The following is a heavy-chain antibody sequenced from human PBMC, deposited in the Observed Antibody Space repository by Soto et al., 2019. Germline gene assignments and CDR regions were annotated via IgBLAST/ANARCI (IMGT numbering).Heavy chain of an antibody. CDR1: GFTFTSYA. Sequence: QVQLVESGGGVVQPGRSLRLSCAASGFTFTSYAMHWVRQAPGKGLEWVAVISYDGSNKYYPDSVKGRFTISRDNSKNSMYLQMNCLIVDDTAVYYCARGGAYCGGDCYYDALHLCGKGTMVTVYS. V-gene: IGHV3-30-3*01. D-gene: IGHD2-21*02. J-gene: IGHJ3*01. CDR3: ARGGAYCGGDCYYDALHL. CDR2: ISYDGSNK.